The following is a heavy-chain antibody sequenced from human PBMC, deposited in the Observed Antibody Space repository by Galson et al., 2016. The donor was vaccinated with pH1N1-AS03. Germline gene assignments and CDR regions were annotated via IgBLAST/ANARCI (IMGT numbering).Heavy chain of an antibody. CDR3: ARDGGHYGDCDY. CDR2: IHPSGGP. D-gene: IGHD4-17*01. CDR1: GFTFTSYY. V-gene: IGHV1-46*01. Sequence: SVKVSCKASGFTFTSYYMHWVRQAPGQGLEWMGTIHPSGGPIYAQHFQGRVSMARDTSTSTVYMELSNLRPDDTAVYYCARDGGHYGDCDYWGQGTLVTVSS. J-gene: IGHJ4*02.